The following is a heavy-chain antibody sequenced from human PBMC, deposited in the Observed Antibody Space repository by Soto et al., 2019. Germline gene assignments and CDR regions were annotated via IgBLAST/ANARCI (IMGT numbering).Heavy chain of an antibody. CDR2: ITPIFGTA. CDR1: GGTFSSYA. Sequence: QVQLVQSGAEVKKPGSSVKVSCKASGGTFSSYAISWVRQAPGQGLEWMGGITPIFGTANYAQKFQGRVTITADESTSTAYMELSSLRSEDTAVYYCARSIYSSSSFRNYYYYGMDVWGQGTTVTVSS. J-gene: IGHJ6*02. V-gene: IGHV1-69*01. CDR3: ARSIYSSSSFRNYYYYGMDV. D-gene: IGHD6-13*01.